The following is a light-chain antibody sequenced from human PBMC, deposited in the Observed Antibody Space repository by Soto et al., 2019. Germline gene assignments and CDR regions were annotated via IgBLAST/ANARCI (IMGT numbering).Light chain of an antibody. CDR2: DAS. Sequence: EIVLTQSPATLSFSPGERATLSCRASQSVGSYLDWYQQKPGQAPRLLIYDASNRATGIPARFSGSGSGTDFTLTISRLEPEDFAVYYCQQRSNWPPITFGQGTRLEIK. CDR3: QQRSNWPPIT. J-gene: IGKJ5*01. CDR1: QSVGSY. V-gene: IGKV3-11*01.